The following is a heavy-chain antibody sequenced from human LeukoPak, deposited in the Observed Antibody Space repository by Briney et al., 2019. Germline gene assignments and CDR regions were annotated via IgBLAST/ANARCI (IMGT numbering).Heavy chain of an antibody. V-gene: IGHV3-30*18. J-gene: IGHJ3*02. CDR2: LSYDGSNK. CDR3: AKRGDSSGYASDI. CDR1: GFTFSTYG. D-gene: IGHD3-22*01. Sequence: GRSLRLSCAASGFTFSTYGMHWVRQAPGKGLEWVAALSYDGSNKYYADSVKGRFTISRDNSKNTLYLQMNSLRAEDTAVYYCAKRGDSSGYASDIWGQGTMVTVSS.